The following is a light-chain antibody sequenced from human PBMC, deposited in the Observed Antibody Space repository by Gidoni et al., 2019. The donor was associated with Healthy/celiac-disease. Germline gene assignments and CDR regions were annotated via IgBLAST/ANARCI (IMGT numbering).Light chain of an antibody. V-gene: IGKV1-39*01. Sequence: DIQITQSPSSLSASVGDRVTITCRASQSTSSYLNWYQQKPGKAPKLLIYSASSLQSGVPSRFSGSGSGTDFTLTISSMQPEDVVTYYCQQSYSTPPYTFGQGTKLEIK. CDR1: QSTSSY. CDR3: QQSYSTPPYT. CDR2: SAS. J-gene: IGKJ2*01.